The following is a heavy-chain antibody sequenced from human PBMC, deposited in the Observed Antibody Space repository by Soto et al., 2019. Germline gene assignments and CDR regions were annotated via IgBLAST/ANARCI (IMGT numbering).Heavy chain of an antibody. CDR2: IIPIPGTA. V-gene: IGHV1-69*01. Sequence: QVQLVQSGAEVKKPGSSVKVSCKASGGTFGSYAISWVRQAPGQGLEWMRGIIPIPGTANYAQKFQGRVTIAVDESTSTAYMELSSLRSEDTAVYYCARSQGSSTSLEIYYYYYYGMDVWGQGTTVTVSS. CDR1: GGTFGSYA. J-gene: IGHJ6*02. CDR3: ARSQGSSTSLEIYYYYYYGMDV. D-gene: IGHD2-2*01.